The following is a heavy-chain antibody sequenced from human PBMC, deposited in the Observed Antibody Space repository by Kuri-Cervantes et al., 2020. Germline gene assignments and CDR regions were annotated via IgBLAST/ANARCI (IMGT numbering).Heavy chain of an antibody. V-gene: IGHV3-21*04. J-gene: IGHJ6*04. CDR3: ARDPHFGGRFGELSPDYYYYGMDV. D-gene: IGHD3-10*01. CDR1: GFTFSSYS. CDR2: ISSSSSYI. Sequence: GESPKISCAASGFTFSSYSMNWVRQAPGKGLEWVSSISSSSSYIYYADSVKGRFTISRDNAKNSLYLQMNSLRAEDTAVYYCARDPHFGGRFGELSPDYYYYGMDVWGKGTTVTVSS.